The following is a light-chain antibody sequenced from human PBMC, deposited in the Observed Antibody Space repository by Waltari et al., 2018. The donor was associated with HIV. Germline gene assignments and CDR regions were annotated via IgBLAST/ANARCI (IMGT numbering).Light chain of an antibody. CDR3: CSHVGSNTLM. CDR2: EVT. V-gene: IGLV2-23*02. Sequence: QSALTQPASVSGSPGQSITIPCTGTSSDIGTYNLVSWYQQRPGKAPKLLIYEVTRRPSGLSDRFSGSKSGNTASLTISGLQTEDEADYYCCSHVGSNTLMFGGGTSLTVL. J-gene: IGLJ3*02. CDR1: SSDIGTYNL.